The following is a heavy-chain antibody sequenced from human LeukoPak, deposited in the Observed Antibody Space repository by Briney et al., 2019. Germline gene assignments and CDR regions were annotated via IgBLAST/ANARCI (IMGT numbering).Heavy chain of an antibody. Sequence: ASVKVSCKASGYTFTGYYMHWVRQAPGQGLEWMGRINPNSGGTNYAQKFQGRVTMTRDTSISTAYMELSRLRSDETAVYYCARVQGGYSSGFSEPFDPWAQGTLVTVSS. D-gene: IGHD6-25*01. CDR2: INPNSGGT. V-gene: IGHV1-2*06. J-gene: IGHJ5*02. CDR3: ARVQGGYSSGFSEPFDP. CDR1: GYTFTGYY.